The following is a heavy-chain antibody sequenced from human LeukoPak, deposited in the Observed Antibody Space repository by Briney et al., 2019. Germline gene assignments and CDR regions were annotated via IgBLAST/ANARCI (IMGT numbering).Heavy chain of an antibody. J-gene: IGHJ4*02. CDR1: GFTVSSNY. CDR2: IYSGGST. D-gene: IGHD6-19*01. CDR3: AKDIYRSGWFDY. Sequence: GVLRLSCAASGFTVSSNYMSWVRRAPGKGLEWVSVIYSGGSTYYADSVKGRFTISRDNSKNTLYLQMNSLRAEDTAIYYCAKDIYRSGWFDYWGQGTLVSVSS. V-gene: IGHV3-53*01.